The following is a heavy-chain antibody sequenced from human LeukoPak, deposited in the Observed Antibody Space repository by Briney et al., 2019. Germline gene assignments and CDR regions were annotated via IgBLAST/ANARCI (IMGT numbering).Heavy chain of an antibody. J-gene: IGHJ5*02. CDR2: ISYDGSNK. Sequence: GRSLRLSCAASGFTFSSYAMHWVRQAPGKGLEWVAVISYDGSNKYYADSVKGRFTISRDNAKNSLYLQMNSLRAEDTAVYYCARDPIPRYYYDSSGYINWFDPWGQGTLVTVSS. CDR1: GFTFSSYA. V-gene: IGHV3-30-3*01. CDR3: ARDPIPRYYYDSSGYINWFDP. D-gene: IGHD3-22*01.